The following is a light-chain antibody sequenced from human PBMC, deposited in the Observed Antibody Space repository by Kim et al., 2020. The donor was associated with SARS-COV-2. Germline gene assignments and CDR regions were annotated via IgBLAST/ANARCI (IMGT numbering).Light chain of an antibody. V-gene: IGKV1-39*01. CDR2: AAS. Sequence: SASVGDRVTITCRARQSISSYLNWYQQKPGRAPKLLIYAASSLQSGVPSMFSGSGSGTDFTLPISSLQPEDFATYYCQQSYSTPRTFGQGTKLEI. J-gene: IGKJ2*01. CDR1: QSISSY. CDR3: QQSYSTPRT.